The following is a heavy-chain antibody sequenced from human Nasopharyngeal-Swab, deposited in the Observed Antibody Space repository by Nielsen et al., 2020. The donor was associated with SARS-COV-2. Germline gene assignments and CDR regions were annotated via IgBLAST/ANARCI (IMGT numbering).Heavy chain of an antibody. CDR2: ISPYNGNT. Sequence: ASVKVSCKASGYTFTSYGISWVRQAPGQGLEWMGWISPYNGNTNYAQKLQGRVTMTTDTSTSTAYMELRSLRSDDTAVYYCARDHDYVWGSYRSNSYWYFDLWGRGTLVTVSS. D-gene: IGHD3-16*02. CDR3: ARDHDYVWGSYRSNSYWYFDL. CDR1: GYTFTSYG. J-gene: IGHJ2*01. V-gene: IGHV1-18*01.